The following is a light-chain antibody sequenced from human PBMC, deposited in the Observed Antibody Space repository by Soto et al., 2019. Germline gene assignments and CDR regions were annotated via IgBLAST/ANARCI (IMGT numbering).Light chain of an antibody. CDR3: SSYTTISALV. Sequence: QSALTQPASVSGSPGQSITISCTGTSSDVGGYDYVSWYQHHPGKVPKLIIYEVSKRPSGVSHRFSGSKSGITASLTISGLQTEDEADYYCSSYTTISALVFGGGTKLTVL. J-gene: IGLJ2*01. CDR1: SSDVGGYDY. V-gene: IGLV2-14*01. CDR2: EVS.